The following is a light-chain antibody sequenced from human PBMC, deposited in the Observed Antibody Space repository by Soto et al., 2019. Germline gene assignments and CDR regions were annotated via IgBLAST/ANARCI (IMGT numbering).Light chain of an antibody. V-gene: IGLV1-44*01. J-gene: IGLJ1*01. CDR1: SSNIGSNT. Sequence: QSVLTQPPSASGTPGQRVTFSCSGSSSNIGSNTINWYQQLPGTAPKLLIYSNNQRPSGVPDRFSGSKSGTSASLAISGLQSEDEADYYCAAWDDSLNGLYVFGTGTKVTVL. CDR3: AAWDDSLNGLYV. CDR2: SNN.